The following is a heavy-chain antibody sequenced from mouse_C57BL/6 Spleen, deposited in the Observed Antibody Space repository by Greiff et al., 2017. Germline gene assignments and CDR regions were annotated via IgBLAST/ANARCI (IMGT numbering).Heavy chain of an antibody. CDR3: ARSDFVGYAMDY. D-gene: IGHD3-3*01. J-gene: IGHJ4*01. Sequence: DVQLVESGGGLVQPGGSLSLSCAASGFTFTDYYMSWVRQPPGKALEWLGFIRNKANGYTTEYSASVKGRFTISRDNSQSILYLQMNALRAEDSATYYCARSDFVGYAMDYWGQGTSVTVSS. V-gene: IGHV7-3*01. CDR2: IRNKANGYTT. CDR1: GFTFTDYY.